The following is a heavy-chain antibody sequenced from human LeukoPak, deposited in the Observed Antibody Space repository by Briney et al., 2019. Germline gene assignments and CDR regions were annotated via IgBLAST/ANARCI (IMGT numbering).Heavy chain of an antibody. CDR1: GGSVSSGSHY. D-gene: IGHD2-21*02. CDR2: IYYSGST. Sequence: SETLSLTCTVSGGSVSSGSHYWSWIRQPPGKGLEWIGYIYYSGSTNYNPSLKSRVTISVDTSKNQFSLKLSSVTAADTAVYYCAREGGYCIDYWGQGTLVTVSS. CDR3: AREGGYCIDY. V-gene: IGHV4-61*01. J-gene: IGHJ4*02.